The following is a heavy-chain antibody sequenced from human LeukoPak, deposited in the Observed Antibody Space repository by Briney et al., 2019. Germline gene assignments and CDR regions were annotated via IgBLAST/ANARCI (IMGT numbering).Heavy chain of an antibody. Sequence: PSETLSLTCTVSGGSISSSSYYWGWIRQPPGKGLEWIGSIYYSGSTYYNPSLKSRVTISVDTSKNQFSLKLSSVTAADTAVYYCARHGGGQVSSSWYLPYYYYYMDVWGKGTTVTISS. J-gene: IGHJ6*03. V-gene: IGHV4-39*01. D-gene: IGHD6-13*01. CDR3: ARHGGGQVSSSWYLPYYYYYMDV. CDR1: GGSISSSSYY. CDR2: IYYSGST.